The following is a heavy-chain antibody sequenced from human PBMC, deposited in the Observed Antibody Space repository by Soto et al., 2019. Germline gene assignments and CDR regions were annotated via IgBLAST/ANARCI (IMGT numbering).Heavy chain of an antibody. J-gene: IGHJ6*02. CDR2: IIPIFGTA. Sequence: QVQLVQSGAEVKKPGSSVKVSCKASGGTFSSYAISCVRQAPGQGREWMGGIIPIFGTANYAQKFQGRVAITAEESTSTAYMELSSLSSGDTAVYYCARPPGGGGYYVGMAVWGQGPTVTVSS. CDR3: ARPPGGGGYYVGMAV. D-gene: IGHD2-15*01. V-gene: IGHV1-69*12. CDR1: GGTFSSYA.